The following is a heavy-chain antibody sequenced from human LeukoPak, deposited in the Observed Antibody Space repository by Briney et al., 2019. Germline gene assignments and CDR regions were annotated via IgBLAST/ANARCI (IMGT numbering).Heavy chain of an antibody. V-gene: IGHV5-51*01. CDR1: GYSFTSYW. J-gene: IGHJ4*02. CDR2: IYPGDSDT. Sequence: GESLKISCKGSGYSFTSYWIGWVRQKPGKGLEWMGIIYPGDSDTRYSPSFQGQVTISADKSISTAYLQWSSLKASDTAMYYCASPGSVAGAPLDYWGQGTLVTVSS. CDR3: ASPGSVAGAPLDY. D-gene: IGHD6-19*01.